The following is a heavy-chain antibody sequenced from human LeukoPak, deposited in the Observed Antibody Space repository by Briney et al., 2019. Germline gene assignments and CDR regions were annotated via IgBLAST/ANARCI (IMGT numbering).Heavy chain of an antibody. D-gene: IGHD3-10*01. CDR3: ARDTDTGNYYGSGSYYSPPGY. CDR2: ISPYNGNT. J-gene: IGHJ4*02. CDR1: GYTCTSYG. V-gene: IGHV1-18*01. Sequence: GASVKVSCKASGYTCTSYGISWVRQAPGQGLEWMGWISPYNGNTNYAQKLQGRVTMTTDTSTSTAYMELRSLRSDDTAVYYCARDTDTGNYYGSGSYYSPPGYWGQGTLVTVSS.